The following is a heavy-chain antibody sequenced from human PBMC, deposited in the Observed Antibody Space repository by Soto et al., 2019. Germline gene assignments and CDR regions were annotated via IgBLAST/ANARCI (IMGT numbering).Heavy chain of an antibody. V-gene: IGHV4-31*03. CDR2: IYYSGST. CDR3: AISIMITFGGVIVIPRNFDS. CDR1: GGSISSSTYF. D-gene: IGHD3-16*02. Sequence: QVQLQESGPGLVQPSQSLSLTCTVSGGSISSSTYFWSWIRQHPGKGQEWIGYIYYSGSTYYNPSLKSRVIISSDTSKNQFSLRLSSLTAADSAVYYCAISIMITFGGVIVIPRNFDSWRQGTLVTVSS. J-gene: IGHJ4*02.